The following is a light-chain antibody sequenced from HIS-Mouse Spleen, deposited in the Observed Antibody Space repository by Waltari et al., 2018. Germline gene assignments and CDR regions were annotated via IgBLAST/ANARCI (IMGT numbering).Light chain of an antibody. CDR2: EFS. V-gene: IGLV2-14*01. Sequence: QSALTQPASVSGSPGQSITISCTGTSSDVGGYNYVSWYQQHPGKAPKLMIYEFSNRPSGVSNRVSGSKSGNTASLTISGLQAEDEADYYCSSYTSSSTWVFGGGTKLTVL. J-gene: IGLJ3*02. CDR1: SSDVGGYNY. CDR3: SSYTSSSTWV.